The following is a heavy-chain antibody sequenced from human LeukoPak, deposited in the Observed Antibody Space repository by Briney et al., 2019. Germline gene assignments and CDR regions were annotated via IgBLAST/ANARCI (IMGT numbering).Heavy chain of an antibody. J-gene: IGHJ5*02. CDR1: GFTFSSYW. V-gene: IGHV3-7*01. D-gene: IGHD3-3*01. CDR2: IKQDGSEK. CDR3: ASQTISIQNNWFDP. Sequence: GGSLRLSCAASGFTFSSYWMSWVRQAPGKGLEWVANIKQDGSEKYYVDSVKGRFTISRDNAKNSLYLQMNSLRAEDTAVYYCASQTISIQNNWFDPWGQGTLVTVSS.